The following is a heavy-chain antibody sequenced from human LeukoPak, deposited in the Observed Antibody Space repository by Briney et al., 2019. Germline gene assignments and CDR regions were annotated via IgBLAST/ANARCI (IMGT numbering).Heavy chain of an antibody. CDR1: GGTFSSYA. CDR3: ARGLYYFDY. J-gene: IGHJ4*02. Sequence: ASVKVSCKASGGTFSSYAISWVRQAPGQGLEWMGWINPNSSGTNYAQKFQGRVTMTRDTSISTAYMELSRLRSDDTAVYYCARGLYYFDYWGQGTLVTVSS. V-gene: IGHV1-2*02. CDR2: INPNSSGT.